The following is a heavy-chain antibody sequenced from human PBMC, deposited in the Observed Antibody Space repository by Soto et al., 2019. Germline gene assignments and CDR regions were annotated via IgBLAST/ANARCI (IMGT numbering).Heavy chain of an antibody. CDR3: AMLPYSSGWPALDY. D-gene: IGHD6-19*01. V-gene: IGHV3-48*02. Sequence: ELQLVESGGGLVQPGGSLRLSCAASGFTFSSYSMNWVRQAPGKGLEWVSYISSSSSTIYYADSVKGRFTISRDNAKNSLYLQMNSLRDEDTAVYYCAMLPYSSGWPALDYWGQGTLVTVSS. CDR1: GFTFSSYS. J-gene: IGHJ4*02. CDR2: ISSSSSTI.